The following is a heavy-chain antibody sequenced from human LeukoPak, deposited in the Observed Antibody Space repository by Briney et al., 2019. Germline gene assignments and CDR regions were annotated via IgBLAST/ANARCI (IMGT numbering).Heavy chain of an antibody. Sequence: GGSLRLSCAASGFTFSSYGMHSVRQAPRKGLEWVAVISYDGSNKYYADSVKGRFTISRDNSKNTLYLQMNSLRAEDTAVYYCANLGRAEYFQHWGQGTLVTVSS. CDR1: GFTFSSYG. V-gene: IGHV3-30*18. J-gene: IGHJ1*01. CDR3: ANLGRAEYFQH. CDR2: ISYDGSNK.